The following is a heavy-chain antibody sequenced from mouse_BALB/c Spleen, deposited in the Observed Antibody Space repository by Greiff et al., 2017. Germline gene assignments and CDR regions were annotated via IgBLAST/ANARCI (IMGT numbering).Heavy chain of an antibody. Sequence: DVMLVESGGGLVKPGGSLKLSCAASGFTFSDYYMYWVRQTPEKRLEWVATISDGGSYTYYPDSVKGRFIISRDNAKNNLYLQMSSLKSEDTAMYYCARDRDGYYTMDYWGQGTSVTVSS. CDR2: ISDGGSYT. V-gene: IGHV5-4*02. CDR3: ARDRDGYYTMDY. J-gene: IGHJ4*01. CDR1: GFTFSDYY. D-gene: IGHD2-3*01.